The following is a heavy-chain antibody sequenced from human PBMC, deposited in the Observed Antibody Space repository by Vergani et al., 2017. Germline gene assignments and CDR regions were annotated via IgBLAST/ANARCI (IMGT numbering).Heavy chain of an antibody. D-gene: IGHD2-15*01. CDR1: GFTFSSYG. J-gene: IGHJ2*01. CDR2: ISYDGSNK. V-gene: IGHV3-30*18. CDR3: AKDWRYCSGGSCPTYWYFDL. Sequence: QVQLVESGGGVVQPGRSLRLSCAASGFTFSSYGMHWVRQAPGKGLEWVAVISYDGSNKYYADSVKGRFTIARDNSKNTLYLQMNSLRAEDTAVYYCAKDWRYCSGGSCPTYWYFDLWGRGTLVTVSS.